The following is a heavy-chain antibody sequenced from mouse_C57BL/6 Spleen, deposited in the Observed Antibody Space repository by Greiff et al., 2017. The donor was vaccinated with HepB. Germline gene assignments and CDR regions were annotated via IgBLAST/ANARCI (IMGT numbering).Heavy chain of an antibody. V-gene: IGHV2-5*01. CDR1: GFSFTSYG. D-gene: IGHD2-4*01. CDR3: AKKEGYDYSYAMDY. J-gene: IGHJ4*01. CDR2: IWRGGST. Sequence: VKLMESGPGLVQPSQCLSITCTVSGFSFTSYGVHWVRQSPGKGLEWLGVIWRGGSTDYNAAFMSRLSITKDNSKSQVFFIMHRLQADDTAIYYGAKKEGYDYSYAMDYWGQGTSVTVSS.